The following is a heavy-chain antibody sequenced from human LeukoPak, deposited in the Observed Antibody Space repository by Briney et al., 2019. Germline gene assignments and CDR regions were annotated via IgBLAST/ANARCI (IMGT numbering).Heavy chain of an antibody. D-gene: IGHD4/OR15-4a*01. J-gene: IGHJ3*02. Sequence: SCKASGYTFTGYYMHWVRQAPGKGLEWVAVISYDGSSKNYADSVKGRFTISRDNSKNTLYLQMNSLRAEDTAVYYCAKVSQVRSQAFDIWGQGTMVTVSS. CDR1: GYTFTGYY. CDR3: AKVSQVRSQAFDI. CDR2: ISYDGSSK. V-gene: IGHV3-30*04.